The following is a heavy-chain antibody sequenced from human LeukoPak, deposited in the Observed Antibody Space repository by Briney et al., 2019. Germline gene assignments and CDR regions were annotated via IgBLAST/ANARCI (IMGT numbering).Heavy chain of an antibody. J-gene: IGHJ4*02. CDR3: TGDNFDSSVKFDY. Sequence: GGSPRLSCVVSGFTFSGSAVHWVRQASGKGLEWVGRIRSKANNYATAYAASVKGRFTISRDDSKNTAYLQMNSLKTEDTAVYYCTGDNFDSSVKFDYWGQGTLVTVSS. CDR2: IRSKANNYAT. D-gene: IGHD3-22*01. CDR1: GFTFSGSA. V-gene: IGHV3-73*01.